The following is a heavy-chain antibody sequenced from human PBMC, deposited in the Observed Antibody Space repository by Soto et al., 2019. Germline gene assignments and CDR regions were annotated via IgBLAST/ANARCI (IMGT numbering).Heavy chain of an antibody. J-gene: IGHJ6*03. CDR1: GGSISSSSYY. D-gene: IGHD5-12*01. Sequence: SETLSLTCTVSGGSISSSSYYWGWIRQPPGKGLEWIGSIYYSGSTYYNPSLKSRVTISVDTSKNQFSLKLSSVTAADTAVYYCASPLLRVAITMDVRGKGTTLTVSS. CDR2: IYYSGST. CDR3: ASPLLRVAITMDV. V-gene: IGHV4-39*01.